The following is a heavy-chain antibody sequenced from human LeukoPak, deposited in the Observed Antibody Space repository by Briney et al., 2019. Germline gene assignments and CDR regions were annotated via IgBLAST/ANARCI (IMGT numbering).Heavy chain of an antibody. V-gene: IGHV3-23*01. Sequence: PGGSLRLSCAASGFTFSSYDMRWVRQAPGKGLEWVSAISGSGGSTYYADSVKGRFTISRDNSKNTLYLQMNSLRAEDTAVDYCAKDRTSSGYYVAFDIWGQGTTVTVSS. CDR2: ISGSGGST. D-gene: IGHD3-22*01. CDR1: GFTFSSYD. J-gene: IGHJ3*02. CDR3: AKDRTSSGYYVAFDI.